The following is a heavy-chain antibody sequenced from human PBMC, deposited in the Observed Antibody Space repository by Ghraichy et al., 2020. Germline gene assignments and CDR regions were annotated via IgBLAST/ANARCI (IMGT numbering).Heavy chain of an antibody. V-gene: IGHV3-7*01. Sequence: GGSLRLSCAGSGFTFSTYWMSWVRQAPGKGLEWVANIKQDGSEKYYADSVKGRFTISRGNAKNSLYLQMNSLRVEDTAVYYCARDPVAGKLDYWGQGTLVIVSS. J-gene: IGHJ4*02. D-gene: IGHD6-19*01. CDR3: ARDPVAGKLDY. CDR2: IKQDGSEK. CDR1: GFTFSTYW.